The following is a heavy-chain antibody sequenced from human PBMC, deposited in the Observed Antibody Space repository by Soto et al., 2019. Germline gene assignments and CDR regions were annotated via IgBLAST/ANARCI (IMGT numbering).Heavy chain of an antibody. CDR3: GREDSIIIPAVSDF. D-gene: IGHD2-2*01. J-gene: IGHJ4*02. CDR1: GFAFNNYG. V-gene: IGHV3-21*01. Sequence: PGGSLRLSCTVSGFAFNNYGINWVRQAPGKGLEWVSSISKSDYTYYSDSVKGRLTISRYNAKNSVSLQMNTLTVQDKSDYYDGREDSIIIPAVSDFWGQGTLVTVSS. CDR2: ISKSDYT.